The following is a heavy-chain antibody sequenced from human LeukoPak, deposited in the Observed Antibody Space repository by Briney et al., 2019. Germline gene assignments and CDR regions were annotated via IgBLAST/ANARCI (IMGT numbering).Heavy chain of an antibody. CDR3: ARKADCSSTSCYRYYYYYMDV. CDR2: MNPNSGNT. D-gene: IGHD2-2*02. J-gene: IGHJ6*03. CDR1: GYTLTSYD. V-gene: IGHV1-8*01. Sequence: GASVKVSCKASGYTLTSYDINWVRQATGQGLEWMGWMNPNSGNTRYAQKFQGRVTITRNTSISTAYMELSSLRSEDTAVYYCARKADCSSTSCYRYYYYYMDVWGKGTTVTVSS.